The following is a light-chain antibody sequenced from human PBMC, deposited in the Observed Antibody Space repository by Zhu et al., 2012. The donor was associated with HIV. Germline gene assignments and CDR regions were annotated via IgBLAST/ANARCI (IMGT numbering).Light chain of an antibody. CDR1: QSVDNY. V-gene: IGKV3-20*01. CDR2: SAS. Sequence: EIMMTQSPATLSVSPGERVTLSCRASQSVDNYLAWYQQKPGQPPRLLIYSASRRVTGIPDRFSGSGSGTDFTLTISRLEPEDFAVYYCQHYVPSPMYTFGQGTKLEIK. CDR3: QHYVPSPMYT. J-gene: IGKJ2*01.